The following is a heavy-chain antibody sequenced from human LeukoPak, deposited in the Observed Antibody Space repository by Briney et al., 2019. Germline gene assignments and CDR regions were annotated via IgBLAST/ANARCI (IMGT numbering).Heavy chain of an antibody. V-gene: IGHV3-23*01. J-gene: IGHJ4*02. Sequence: GGSLRLSCAASAFTFSTYAMNWARQAPGKGLEWVSAISAGGSTFYADSVKGRFTISRDNSNNTLYLQMNSLRAEDTAVYYCAKKQIVGAAPFDYWGQGTLVTVSS. CDR2: ISAGGST. CDR1: AFTFSTYA. D-gene: IGHD1-26*01. CDR3: AKKQIVGAAPFDY.